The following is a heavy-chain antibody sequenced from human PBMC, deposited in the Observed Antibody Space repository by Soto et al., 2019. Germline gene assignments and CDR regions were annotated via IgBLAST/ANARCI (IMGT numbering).Heavy chain of an antibody. Sequence: QITLKESGPTLVKPPQTLTVTCTFSGFSLTSSGAGVGWIRQPPGKALEWVALIYWDDDIRYSPPLKSRLTTTKDTTKNQVVLKMTNRDPVDTATYYRARSSYGIRGPPIRWVDPWGQGILVTVPS. J-gene: IGHJ5*02. CDR1: GFSLTSSGAG. D-gene: IGHD6-6*01. V-gene: IGHV2-5*02. CDR2: IYWDDDI. CDR3: ARSSYGIRGPPIRWVDP.